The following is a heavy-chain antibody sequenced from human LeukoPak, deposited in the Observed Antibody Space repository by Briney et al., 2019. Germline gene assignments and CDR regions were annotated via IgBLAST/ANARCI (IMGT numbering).Heavy chain of an antibody. Sequence: SETLSLTCTVSGGSFSSHYWGYIRQPPGKGLEWIGCIYFSGSTNYNPALKSRVSISIDMSKNQFSLKLSSMTAADTAVYYCARVEPYYGSGSFDFWGQGTLVTVSS. D-gene: IGHD3-10*01. CDR2: IYFSGST. J-gene: IGHJ5*01. CDR3: ARVEPYYGSGSFDF. V-gene: IGHV4-59*11. CDR1: GGSFSSHY.